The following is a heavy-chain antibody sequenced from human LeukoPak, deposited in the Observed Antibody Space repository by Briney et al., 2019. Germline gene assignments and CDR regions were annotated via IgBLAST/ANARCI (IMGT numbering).Heavy chain of an antibody. CDR1: GGSISSYY. Sequence: PSETLSLTCTVSGGSISSYYWSWIRQPPGKGLEWIGYIYYSGSTYYNPSLKSRVTISVDTSKNQFSLKLSSVTAADTAVYYCARVQLGTSYYFDYWGQGTLVTVSS. CDR3: ARVQLGTSYYFDY. J-gene: IGHJ4*02. CDR2: IYYSGST. V-gene: IGHV4-30-4*01. D-gene: IGHD1-1*01.